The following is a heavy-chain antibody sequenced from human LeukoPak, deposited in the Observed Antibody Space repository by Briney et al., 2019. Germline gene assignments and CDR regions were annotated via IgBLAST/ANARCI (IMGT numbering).Heavy chain of an antibody. CDR2: ISSSSSYT. CDR3: APHDFPAPGEGWT. CDR1: GFTFSDYY. V-gene: IGHV3-11*06. Sequence: GGSLRLSCAASGFTFSDYYMSSIRQPAGKGLEWVSYISSSSSYTNSADSVKGRFHISRDNGKISLYLQMISLRADDTAVYYCAPHDFPAPGEGWTWGQGTMVTVSS. D-gene: IGHD3-10*01. J-gene: IGHJ3*01.